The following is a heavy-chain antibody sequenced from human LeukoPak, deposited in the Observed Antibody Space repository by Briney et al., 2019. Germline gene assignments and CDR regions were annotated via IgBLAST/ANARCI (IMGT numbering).Heavy chain of an antibody. D-gene: IGHD3-3*01. CDR2: IRYDGSVK. Sequence: GGSLRLSCAASGFTFSSYGMHWVRQAPGKGLDWVAFIRYDGSVKDYADSVKGRFTISRDNSKNTLYLQMNSLRAEDTAIYYCAKVSPINPSGYLDYWGQGTLVTVSS. V-gene: IGHV3-30*02. CDR3: AKVSPINPSGYLDY. CDR1: GFTFSSYG. J-gene: IGHJ4*02.